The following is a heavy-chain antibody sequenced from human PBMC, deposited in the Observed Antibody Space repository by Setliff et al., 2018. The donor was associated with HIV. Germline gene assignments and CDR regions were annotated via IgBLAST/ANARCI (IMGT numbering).Heavy chain of an antibody. CDR3: ARLAASIAARRRFDY. CDR2: INHSGST. Sequence: SETLSLTCAVYGGSFSGYYWSWIRQPPGKGLEWIGEINHSGSTHYNPSLKSRFTISVDTSKNQFSLKLSSVTAADTAVYYCARLAASIAARRRFDYWGQGTLVTVSS. V-gene: IGHV4-34*01. J-gene: IGHJ4*02. D-gene: IGHD6-6*01. CDR1: GGSFSGYY.